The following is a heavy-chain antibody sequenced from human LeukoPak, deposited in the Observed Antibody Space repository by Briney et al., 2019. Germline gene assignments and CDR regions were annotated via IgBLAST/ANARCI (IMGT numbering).Heavy chain of an antibody. CDR2: IKQDGSEK. J-gene: IGHJ4*02. D-gene: IGHD6-19*01. CDR1: GFTFSSYW. Sequence: GSLRLSCAASGFTFSSYWMSWVRQAPGKGLEWVANIKQDGSEKYYVDSVKGRFTISRDNAKNSLYLQMNSLRAEDTAVYYCARVRPPNDYYSSGWYFDYWGQGTLVTVSS. CDR3: ARVRPPNDYYSSGWYFDY. V-gene: IGHV3-7*01.